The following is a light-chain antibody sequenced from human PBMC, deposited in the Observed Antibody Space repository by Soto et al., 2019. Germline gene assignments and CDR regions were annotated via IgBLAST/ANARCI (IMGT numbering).Light chain of an antibody. J-gene: IGKJ1*01. CDR3: EVGYNIPRT. V-gene: IGKV1-5*01. CDR2: DAS. Sequence: SASTLSAKVEDRVTITCRASQNISTWLAWFQQKPGKAPNLLIYDASSLQSWVPSRFSGSGSGTDFALTICSLQPEDFVPYSSEVGYNIPRTFADGSKVDIK. CDR1: QNISTW.